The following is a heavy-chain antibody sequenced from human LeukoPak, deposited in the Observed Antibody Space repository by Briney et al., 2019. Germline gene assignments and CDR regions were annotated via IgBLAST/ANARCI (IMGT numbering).Heavy chain of an antibody. Sequence: GASVKVSCKASGGSLSSYAISWVRPAPGRGLEWMGGTIPIFGTANYAQKFQGRVTITTDESTSTAYMELSSLRSEDTAVYYCARGWAMADNALYYWGQGTLVTVSS. CDR3: ARGWAMADNALYY. CDR2: TIPIFGTA. V-gene: IGHV1-69*05. D-gene: IGHD5-18*01. J-gene: IGHJ4*02. CDR1: GGSLSSYA.